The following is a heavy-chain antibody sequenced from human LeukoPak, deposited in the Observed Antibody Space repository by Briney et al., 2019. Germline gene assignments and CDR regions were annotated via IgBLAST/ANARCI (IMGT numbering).Heavy chain of an antibody. CDR1: GFTFSSYS. J-gene: IGHJ6*03. D-gene: IGHD3-3*01. Sequence: GGSLRLSCAASGFTFSSYSMNWVRQAPGKGLEWVSSISSSSSYIYYADSVKGRFTISRDNAKNSLYLQMNSLRAEDTAVYYCARSAYYDFWSGYYNHYYYYMDVWGKGTTVTVSS. CDR2: ISSSSSYI. V-gene: IGHV3-21*01. CDR3: ARSAYYDFWSGYYNHYYYYMDV.